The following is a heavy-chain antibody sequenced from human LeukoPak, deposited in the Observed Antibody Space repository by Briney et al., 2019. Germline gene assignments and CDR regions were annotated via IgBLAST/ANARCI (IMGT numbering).Heavy chain of an antibody. CDR2: IRYDGSNK. CDR3: AKDGLVVVPAAPLGWFDP. Sequence: GGSLRLSCAASGFTFSSYGMHWVRQAPGKGLEWVAFIRYDGSNKYYADSVKDRFTISRDNSKNTLYLQMNSLRAEDTAVYYCAKDGLVVVPAAPLGWFDPWGQGTLVTVSS. D-gene: IGHD2-2*01. J-gene: IGHJ5*02. CDR1: GFTFSSYG. V-gene: IGHV3-30*02.